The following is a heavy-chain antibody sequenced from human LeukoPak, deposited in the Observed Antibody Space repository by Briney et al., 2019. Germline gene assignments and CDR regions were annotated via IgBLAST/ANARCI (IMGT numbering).Heavy chain of an antibody. V-gene: IGHV3-11*04. CDR3: ARAYSSSWYFVY. D-gene: IGHD6-13*01. CDR1: GFTFSDYY. J-gene: IGHJ4*02. Sequence: GSLRLSCAASGFTFSDYYMSWIRQAPGKGLEWVSYISSSGSTIYYADSVKGRFTISRDNAKNSLYLQMNSLRAEDTAVYYCARAYSSSWYFVYWGQGTLVTVSS. CDR2: ISSSGSTI.